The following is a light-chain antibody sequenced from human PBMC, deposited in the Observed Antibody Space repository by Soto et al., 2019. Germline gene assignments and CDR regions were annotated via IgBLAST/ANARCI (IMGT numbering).Light chain of an antibody. CDR2: GVS. Sequence: QSALTQPPSASGSPGQSVTISCTGTSSDVGDYNYVSWYQQHPGKAPKLMIYGVSKRPSGVPDRFSGSKSGNTASLTVSGLQAEDETDYYCSSYAGSNSVVFGGGTKLTLL. CDR3: SSYAGSNSVV. V-gene: IGLV2-8*01. J-gene: IGLJ2*01. CDR1: SSDVGDYNY.